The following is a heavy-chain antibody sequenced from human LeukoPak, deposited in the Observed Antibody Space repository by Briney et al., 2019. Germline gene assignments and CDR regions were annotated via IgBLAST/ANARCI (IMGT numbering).Heavy chain of an antibody. J-gene: IGHJ3*02. CDR2: ISAYNGNT. V-gene: IGHV1-18*01. D-gene: IGHD6-13*01. CDR3: ARDRYSSTTDAFDI. CDR1: GYTLTSYG. Sequence: GASVKVSCKASGYTLTSYGISRVRQAPGQGLEWMGWISAYNGNTNYAQKLQGRVTMTTDTSTSTAYMELRSLRSDDTAVYYCARDRYSSTTDAFDIWGQGTMVTVSS.